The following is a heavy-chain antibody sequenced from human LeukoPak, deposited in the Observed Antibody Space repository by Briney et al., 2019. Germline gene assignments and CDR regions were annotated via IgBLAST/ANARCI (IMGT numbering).Heavy chain of an antibody. V-gene: IGHV4-39*07. D-gene: IGHD3-10*01. CDR2: IDYYGKT. Sequence: SETLSLTCTVSGNSISSSSYYWVWIRQPPGKGLEWIVSIDYYGKTYYNPSVKSRVTISVDTSKNQFSLMVRSVTAADTAVYYCARVRYGSGSLYYYYYYMDVWGKGTTVTISS. J-gene: IGHJ6*03. CDR1: GNSISSSSYY. CDR3: ARVRYGSGSLYYYYYYMDV.